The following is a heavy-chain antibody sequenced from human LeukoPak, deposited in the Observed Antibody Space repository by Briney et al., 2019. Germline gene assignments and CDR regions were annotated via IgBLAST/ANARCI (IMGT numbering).Heavy chain of an antibody. CDR2: IIPIFATS. V-gene: IGHV1-69*01. Sequence: SVKVSCKASGGTFSTYGFSWVRQAPGQGLEWMGGIIPIFATSNYAQKFQGRVTITADESTSTAYMELSSLRSEDTAVYYCARERNYGDYAVWGQGTLSPSPQ. CDR1: GGTFSTYG. J-gene: IGHJ4*02. D-gene: IGHD4-17*01. CDR3: ARERNYGDYAV.